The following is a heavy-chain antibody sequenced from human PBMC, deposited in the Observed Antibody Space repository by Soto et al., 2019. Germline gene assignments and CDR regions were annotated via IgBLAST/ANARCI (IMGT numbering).Heavy chain of an antibody. CDR2: ISGSGGST. Sequence: PGGSLSLSCAASGFTFSSYAMSWVRQAPGKGLEWVSAISGSGGSTYYADSVKGRFTISRDNSKNTLYLQMNSLRAEDTAVYYCAKARSHKKIVVVPAAQYYFDYWGQGTLVTVSS. D-gene: IGHD2-2*01. J-gene: IGHJ4*02. CDR3: AKARSHKKIVVVPAAQYYFDY. V-gene: IGHV3-23*01. CDR1: GFTFSSYA.